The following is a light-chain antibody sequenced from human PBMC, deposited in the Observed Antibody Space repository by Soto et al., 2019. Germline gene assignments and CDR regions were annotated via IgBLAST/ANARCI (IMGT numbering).Light chain of an antibody. V-gene: IGKV1-9*01. CDR2: AES. Sequence: DIQVSQSPSFLSASVGDRVTITCRASQGIAGSLAWYQQKPGKPPKLLIYAESTLQSGVPSRFSGSGSGTEFTLSISSLQPDDFASYYCQQHHIHWTFGQGTKVDIK. CDR3: QQHHIHWT. CDR1: QGIAGS. J-gene: IGKJ1*01.